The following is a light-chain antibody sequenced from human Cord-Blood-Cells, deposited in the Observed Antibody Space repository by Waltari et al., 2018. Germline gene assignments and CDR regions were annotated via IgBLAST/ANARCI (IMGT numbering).Light chain of an antibody. Sequence: DIQMTQSPSTLSASVGDRVTITFRASRGISSWLAWDQQKPGKAPKLLIYKASSLESGVPSRFSGSGAVTEFTLTISSLQPDDFATYYCQQYNSYSLMYTFGQGTKLEIK. CDR3: QQYNSYSLMYT. J-gene: IGKJ2*01. V-gene: IGKV1-5*03. CDR2: KAS. CDR1: RGISSW.